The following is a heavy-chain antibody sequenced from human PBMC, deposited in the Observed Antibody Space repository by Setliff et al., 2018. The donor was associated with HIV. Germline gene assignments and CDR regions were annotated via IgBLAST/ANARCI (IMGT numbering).Heavy chain of an antibody. V-gene: IGHV5-51*01. D-gene: IGHD2-15*01. Sequence: PGESLKISCKGSGYMFTSYWIGWVRQMPGKGLEWLGIIYPGDSETRYSPPFQGQVTISADKSINTAYLQWSSLKASDTAMYYCSRVYCRGGTCPHYFDYWAQGTLVTVSS. CDR2: IYPGDSET. CDR3: SRVYCRGGTCPHYFDY. CDR1: GYMFTSYW. J-gene: IGHJ4*02.